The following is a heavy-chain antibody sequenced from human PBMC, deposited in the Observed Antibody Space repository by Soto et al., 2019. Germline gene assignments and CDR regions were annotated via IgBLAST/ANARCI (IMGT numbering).Heavy chain of an antibody. J-gene: IGHJ4*02. CDR2: IYWDDDK. V-gene: IGHV2-5*02. CDR1: GFSLSTSGVG. D-gene: IGHD5-18*01. CDR3: AHRIPDGDTAMAYAY. Sequence: QITLKESGPPLVKPTQTLTLTCTFSGFSLSTSGVGVGWIRQPPGKALEWLALIYWDDDKRYSPSLNRRLTSTKDPSKNQVGLTMTNLAPVVTATYYCAHRIPDGDTAMAYAYWGQGTLVTVSS.